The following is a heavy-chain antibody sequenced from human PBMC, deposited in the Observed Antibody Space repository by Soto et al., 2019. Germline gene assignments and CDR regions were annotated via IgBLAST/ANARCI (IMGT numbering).Heavy chain of an antibody. CDR2: ISGSGGRT. Sequence: EVQLLESGGGLVQPGGSLRLSCAASGFTFSSYAMSWVRQAPGKGLEWVSAISGSGGRTYYADSVKGRFTISRNKSKNTLYLQMNSLRAEDTAVYYCAKEPRFMIPFYYFDSWGQGTLFTVSS. D-gene: IGHD3-16*01. CDR3: AKEPRFMIPFYYFDS. V-gene: IGHV3-23*01. CDR1: GFTFSSYA. J-gene: IGHJ4*02.